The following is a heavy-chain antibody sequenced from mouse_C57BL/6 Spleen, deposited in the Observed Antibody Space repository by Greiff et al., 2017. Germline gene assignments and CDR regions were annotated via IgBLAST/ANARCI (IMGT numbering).Heavy chain of an antibody. J-gene: IGHJ2*01. Sequence: LQESGAELVKPGASVKISCKASGYAFSSYWMNWVKQRPGKGLEWIGQIYPGDGDTNYNGKFKGKATLTADKSSSTAYMQLSSLTSEDSAVYFCARGGYYGNWGYWGQGTTLTVSS. CDR1: GYAFSSYW. V-gene: IGHV1-80*01. D-gene: IGHD2-1*01. CDR2: IYPGDGDT. CDR3: ARGGYYGNWGY.